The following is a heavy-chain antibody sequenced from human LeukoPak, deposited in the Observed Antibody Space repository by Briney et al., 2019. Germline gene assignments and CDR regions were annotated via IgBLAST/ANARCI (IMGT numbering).Heavy chain of an antibody. D-gene: IGHD6-19*01. CDR2: ISGSGGST. CDR3: AKIPDPMYSSGSPFDY. CDR1: GFTFSSYA. J-gene: IGHJ4*02. Sequence: GGSLRLSCAASGFTFSSYAMRWVRQAPGKGLEWVSAISGSGGSTYYADSVKGRFTISRDNSKNTLYLQMNSLRAEDTAVYYCAKIPDPMYSSGSPFDYWGQGTLVTVSS. V-gene: IGHV3-23*01.